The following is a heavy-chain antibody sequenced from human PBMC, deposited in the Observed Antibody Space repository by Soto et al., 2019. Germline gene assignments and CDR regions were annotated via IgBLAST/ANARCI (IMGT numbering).Heavy chain of an antibody. CDR1: GGSFSGYY. Sequence: SETLSLTCAVYGGSFSGYYWSWIRQPPGKGLEWIGEINHSGSTNYNPSLKSRVTISVDTSKNQFSLKLSSVTAADTAVYYCARSPDADYGDYMGLDYWGQGTLVTVSS. CDR3: ARSPDADYGDYMGLDY. D-gene: IGHD4-17*01. J-gene: IGHJ4*02. V-gene: IGHV4-34*01. CDR2: INHSGST.